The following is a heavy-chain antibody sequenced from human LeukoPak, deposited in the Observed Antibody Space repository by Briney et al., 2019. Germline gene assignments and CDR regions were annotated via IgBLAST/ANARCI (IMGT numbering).Heavy chain of an antibody. CDR1: GGSFSGYY. CDR2: INHSGST. J-gene: IGHJ4*02. Sequence: PSETLSLTCAVYGGSFSGYYWSWIRQPPGKGLEXIGEINHSGSTNYNPSLKSRVTISVDTSKNQFSLKLSSVTAADTAVYYCTRVSDSSGYYLGYWGQGTLVTVSS. D-gene: IGHD3-22*01. CDR3: TRVSDSSGYYLGY. V-gene: IGHV4-34*01.